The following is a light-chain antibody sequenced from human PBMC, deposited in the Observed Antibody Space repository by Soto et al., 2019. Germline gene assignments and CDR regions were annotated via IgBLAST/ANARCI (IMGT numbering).Light chain of an antibody. CDR1: QSVLYSSNNKTY. CDR3: QQYYSTPLT. CDR2: WAS. Sequence: DIVMTQSPDSLAVSLGERATINCKSSQSVLYSSNNKTYLAWYQQKPGRPPKLLIYWASTRESGVPDRFSGSGSGTDFTLTISSLQAEDVAVYYCQQYYSTPLTFGGGTKVEIK. J-gene: IGKJ4*01. V-gene: IGKV4-1*01.